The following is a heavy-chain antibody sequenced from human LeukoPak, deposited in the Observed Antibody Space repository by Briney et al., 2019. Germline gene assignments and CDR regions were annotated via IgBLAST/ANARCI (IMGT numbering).Heavy chain of an antibody. V-gene: IGHV3-48*02. CDR1: GFTFSSYG. CDR2: ISTSSNRI. J-gene: IGHJ4*02. D-gene: IGHD6-19*01. CDR3: ARVSAPGTSGWYFGY. Sequence: GGSLRLSCAASGFTFSSYGMNWVRQAPGKGLEWVSYISTSSNRIDYADSVKGRFTMSRDNAKNLLYLQINSLRDEDTATYYCARVSAPGTSGWYFGYWGQGTLVTVSS.